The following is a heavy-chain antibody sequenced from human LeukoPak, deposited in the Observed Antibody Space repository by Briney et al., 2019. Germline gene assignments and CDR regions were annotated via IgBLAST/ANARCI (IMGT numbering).Heavy chain of an antibody. V-gene: IGHV1-18*01. CDR3: AREASKYQLLYGPTGYYYYMDV. CDR2: ISAYNGNT. Sequence: ASVKVSCKASGYTFTSYGISWVRQAPGQWLEWMGWISAYNGNTNYAQKLQGRVTMTTDTSTSTAYMELRSLRSDDTAVYYCAREASKYQLLYGPTGYYYYMDVWGKGTTVTVSS. J-gene: IGHJ6*03. D-gene: IGHD2-2*02. CDR1: GYTFTSYG.